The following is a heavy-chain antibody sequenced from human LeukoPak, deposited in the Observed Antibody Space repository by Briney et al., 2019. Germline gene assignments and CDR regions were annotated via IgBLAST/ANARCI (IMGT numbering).Heavy chain of an antibody. D-gene: IGHD3-3*01. J-gene: IGHJ3*02. CDR2: INSNRGGT. V-gene: IGHV1-2*02. CDR3: ARDHGDDAFDI. Sequence: ATVKLSCKASGYTFTNYYIHWVRQPPGQGLEWMGWINSNRGGTNYAQKFQGRVTMTRDTSISTAYMELRSVRSDDTAVYYCARDHGDDAFDIWGPEGVATVSS. CDR1: GYTFTNYY.